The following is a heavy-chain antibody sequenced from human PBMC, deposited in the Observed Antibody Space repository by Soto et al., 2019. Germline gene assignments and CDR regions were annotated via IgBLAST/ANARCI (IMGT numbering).Heavy chain of an antibody. V-gene: IGHV3-23*01. CDR2: VSGSGGST. J-gene: IGHJ2*01. D-gene: IGHD6-19*01. Sequence: EVQLLESGGGLVQPGGSLRLSCAASGFTFSSYAMSWVRQAPGKGLEWVSAVSGSGGSTYYADSVKGRFTISRDNSKNTLYLQMNSLRAEDTAVYYCAKKEGSAWSFFWYFDLWGRGTLVTVSS. CDR1: GFTFSSYA. CDR3: AKKEGSAWSFFWYFDL.